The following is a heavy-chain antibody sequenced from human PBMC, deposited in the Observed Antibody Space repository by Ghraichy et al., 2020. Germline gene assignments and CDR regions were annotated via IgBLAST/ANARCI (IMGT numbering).Heavy chain of an antibody. V-gene: IGHV3-23*01. CDR2: ISGSGGST. CDR1: GFTFSSYA. CDR3: AKYVVPAAIWVSAFDI. Sequence: GGSLRLSCAASGFTFSSYAMSWVRQAPGKGLEWVSAISGSGGSTYYANSVKGRFTISRDNSKNTLYLQMNSLRAEDTAVYYCAKYVVPAAIWVSAFDIWGQGTMVTVSS. J-gene: IGHJ3*02. D-gene: IGHD2-2*02.